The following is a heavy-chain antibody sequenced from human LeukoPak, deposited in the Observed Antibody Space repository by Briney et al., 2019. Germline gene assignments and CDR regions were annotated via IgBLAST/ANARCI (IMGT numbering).Heavy chain of an antibody. CDR2: IYSGGST. CDR1: GFTVSSNY. J-gene: IGHJ4*02. CDR3: ARDPGYYGSGSYDY. Sequence: GGSLRLSCAASGFTVSSNYMSWVRQAPGKGLEWVSVIYSGGSTYYADSVKGRFTISRDNSKNTLYLQMNSLRAEDTAVYYCARDPGYYGSGSYDYWGQGTLVTVSS. V-gene: IGHV3-66*01. D-gene: IGHD3-10*01.